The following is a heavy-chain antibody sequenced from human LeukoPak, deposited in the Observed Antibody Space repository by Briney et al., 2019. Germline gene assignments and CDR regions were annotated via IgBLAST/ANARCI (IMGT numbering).Heavy chain of an antibody. Sequence: ASVKVSCKASGYTITEYYMHWERQAPGQGFEWMGWINPNDGDTNYAQKFQGRVTMTRDTSISTAHMEVSRLRSDDTAVYYCARANFLYCSSSTCLFDYWGQGTLVTVSS. J-gene: IGHJ4*02. CDR1: GYTITEYY. CDR2: INPNDGDT. D-gene: IGHD2-2*01. CDR3: ARANFLYCSSSTCLFDY. V-gene: IGHV1-2*02.